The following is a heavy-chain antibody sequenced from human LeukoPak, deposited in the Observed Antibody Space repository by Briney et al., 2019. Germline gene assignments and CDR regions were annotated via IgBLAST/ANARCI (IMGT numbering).Heavy chain of an antibody. Sequence: SETLSLTCTVSGGSISSWYWSWIRQPPGKGLEWIGYIYGSGNTNYNPSLKSRVTMSIDTSKNQFSLKLTSVTAADTATYYCARETSLAGFASGLGFNYWGQGILVTVSS. CDR3: ARETSLAGFASGLGFNY. D-gene: IGHD6-19*01. CDR1: GGSISSWY. J-gene: IGHJ4*02. V-gene: IGHV4-59*01. CDR2: IYGSGNT.